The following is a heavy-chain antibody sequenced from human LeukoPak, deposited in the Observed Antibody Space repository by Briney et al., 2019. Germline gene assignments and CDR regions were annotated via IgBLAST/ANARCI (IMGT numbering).Heavy chain of an antibody. V-gene: IGHV4-59*01. J-gene: IGHJ4*02. CDR2: IYYSGST. CDR1: GASISSYS. D-gene: IGHD3-22*01. Sequence: SETLSLTCTVSGASISSYSWSWIRQPPGKGLEWIGYIYYSGSTNYNPSLKSRVTTSVDTSKNQFSLKLSSVTAADTAVYYCARSPALGYYDSSGYLIDYWGQGTLVTVSS. CDR3: ARSPALGYYDSSGYLIDY.